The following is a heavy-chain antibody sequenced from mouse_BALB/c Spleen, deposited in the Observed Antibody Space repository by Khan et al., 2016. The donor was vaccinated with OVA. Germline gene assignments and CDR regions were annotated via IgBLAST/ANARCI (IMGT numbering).Heavy chain of an antibody. Sequence: EVELVESGAELVKPGASVKLSCTASGFNIKDTHMHWVKQRPEQGLEWIGRIDPANDNSKYDPRVQGKATITADTSSNTAYLHLSSLTSEDTAVYYCTTAGTGDYFDYWGQGTTLTVSS. J-gene: IGHJ2*01. D-gene: IGHD4-1*01. CDR2: IDPANDNS. CDR1: GFNIKDTH. V-gene: IGHV14-3*02. CDR3: TTAGTGDYFDY.